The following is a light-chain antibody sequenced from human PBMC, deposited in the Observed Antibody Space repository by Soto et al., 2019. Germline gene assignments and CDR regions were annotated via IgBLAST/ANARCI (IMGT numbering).Light chain of an antibody. J-gene: IGKJ1*01. CDR2: AAS. CDR1: QSIVTY. V-gene: IGKV1-39*01. Sequence: DIQMTQSPSSLSASVGDRVTITCRASQSIVTYLNWYLQKPGKAPKLLIYAASNLQSGVPSRFSGSGSGTDFTLTISSLQPEDFATHFCQQSYSTPPWTLGQGTKVDIK. CDR3: QQSYSTPPWT.